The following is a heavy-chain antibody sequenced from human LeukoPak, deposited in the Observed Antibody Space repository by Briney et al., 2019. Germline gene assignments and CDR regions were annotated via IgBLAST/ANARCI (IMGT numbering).Heavy chain of an antibody. CDR3: ARQIASAGPAGFDF. Sequence: SETLSLTCTVSGGSISSYYWSWIRQPAGKGLEWIGRIYSTGSTNYNPPLKSRVTMSVDTSKNQFSLRLRSVTAADTAVYYCARQIASAGPAGFDFWGQGALVTVSS. J-gene: IGHJ4*02. V-gene: IGHV4-4*07. CDR2: IYSTGST. D-gene: IGHD6-13*01. CDR1: GGSISSYY.